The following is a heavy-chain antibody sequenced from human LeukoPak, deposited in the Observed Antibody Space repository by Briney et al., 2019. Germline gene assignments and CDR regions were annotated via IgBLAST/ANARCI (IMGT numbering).Heavy chain of an antibody. CDR3: ARDLAEQRGPPPPKGY. V-gene: IGHV3-7*01. D-gene: IGHD3-10*01. CDR1: GFTFSSYS. CDR2: IKQDGSDK. J-gene: IGHJ4*02. Sequence: PGGSLRLSCAASGFTFSSYSMNWVRQAPGKGLEWVANIKQDGSDKYYVDSVKGRFTISRDNAKNSLYLQMNSLRAEDTAVYYRARDLAEQRGPPPPKGYWGQGTLVTVSS.